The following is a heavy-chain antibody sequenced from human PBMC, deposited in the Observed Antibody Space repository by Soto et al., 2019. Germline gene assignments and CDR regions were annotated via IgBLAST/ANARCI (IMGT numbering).Heavy chain of an antibody. CDR2: ISGSGGST. V-gene: IGHV3-23*01. J-gene: IGHJ4*02. CDR3: AKVPYYYYDSSGYYYY. D-gene: IGHD3-22*01. Sequence: HPGGSLRLSCAASGFTFSRYAMSWVRQAPGKGLEWVSAISGSGGSTYYADSVKGRFTISRDNSKNTLYLQMNSLRAEDTAVYYCAKVPYYYYDSSGYYYYWGQGTLVTVSS. CDR1: GFTFSRYA.